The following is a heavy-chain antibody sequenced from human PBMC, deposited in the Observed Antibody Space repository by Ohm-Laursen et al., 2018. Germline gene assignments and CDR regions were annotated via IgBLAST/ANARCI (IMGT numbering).Heavy chain of an antibody. CDR2: INPSGGST. V-gene: IGHV1-46*01. CDR3: ARPYDSSGPPLGY. Sequence: ASVKVSCKASGYTFTSYDINWVRQATGQGLEWMGIINPSGGSTSYAQKFQGRVTMTRDTSTSTVYMELSSLRSEDTAVYYCARPYDSSGPPLGYWGQGTLVTVSS. CDR1: GYTFTSYD. J-gene: IGHJ4*02. D-gene: IGHD3-22*01.